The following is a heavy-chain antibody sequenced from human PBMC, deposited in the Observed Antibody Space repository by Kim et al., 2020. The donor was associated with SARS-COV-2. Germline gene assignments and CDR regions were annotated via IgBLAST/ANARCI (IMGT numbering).Heavy chain of an antibody. CDR1: GYPFTDYA. CDR2: ISGRSGKT. CDR3: ARVGLVPGGLYY. V-gene: IGHV1-18*01. J-gene: IGHJ4*02. Sequence: ASVKVSCKASGYPFTDYAFTWVRQAPGEGLEWVGWISGRSGKTNYAQKFQGRVAMTTDKSTNTAFVELRSLTSDDTAVYFCARVGLVPGGLYYWGQGTLVIVSS. D-gene: IGHD2-15*01.